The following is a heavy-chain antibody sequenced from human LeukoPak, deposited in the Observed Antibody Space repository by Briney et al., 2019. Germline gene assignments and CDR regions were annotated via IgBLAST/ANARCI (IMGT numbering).Heavy chain of an antibody. CDR1: GLTFGSHA. CDR2: ITNSGGTT. D-gene: IGHD3-16*01. CDR3: ASRPPSETYYGVLDY. V-gene: IGHV3-23*01. Sequence: GGSLRLSCVASGLTFGSHAMTWVRQAPGKGLEWVSGITNSGGTTYHAESVRGRFTISRDNSKNTLYLQMNNLGAEDTAVYYCASRPPSETYYGVLDYWGQGTLVTVSS. J-gene: IGHJ4*02.